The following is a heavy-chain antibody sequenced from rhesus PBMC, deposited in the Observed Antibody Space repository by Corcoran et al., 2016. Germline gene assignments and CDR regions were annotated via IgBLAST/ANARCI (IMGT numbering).Heavy chain of an antibody. CDR2: ISGSGGST. D-gene: IGHD6-43*01. CDR1: GGSISSNY. Sequence: QVQLQESGPGLVKPSETLSLTCAVSGGSISSNYWSWTRQPPGKGLGWLGRISGSGGSTDANPSPKCRVTISTDTSKNQFALKLRSVTAADTAVYYCARVGYSSSGNWYFDLWAPGTPITISS. V-gene: IGHV4-173*01. CDR3: ARVGYSSSGNWYFDL. J-gene: IGHJ2*01.